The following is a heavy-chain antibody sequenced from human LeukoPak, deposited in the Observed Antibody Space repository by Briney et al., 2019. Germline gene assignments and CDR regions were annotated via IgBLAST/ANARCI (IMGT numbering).Heavy chain of an antibody. CDR3: ARDTIYGDYEENY. Sequence: ASVKVSCKASGYTFTSNYMHWVRQAPGQGLEWMGWISAYNGNTNYAQKLQGRVTMTTDTSTSTAYMELRSLRSDDTAVYYCARDTIYGDYEENYWGQGTLVTVSS. V-gene: IGHV1-18*01. CDR1: GYTFTSNY. D-gene: IGHD4-17*01. CDR2: ISAYNGNT. J-gene: IGHJ4*02.